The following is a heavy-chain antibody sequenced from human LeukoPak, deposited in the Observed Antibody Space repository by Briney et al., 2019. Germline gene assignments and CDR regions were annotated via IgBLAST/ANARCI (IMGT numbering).Heavy chain of an antibody. J-gene: IGHJ4*02. CDR1: GFIFSNYA. Sequence: PGGSLRPSCAASGFIFSNYAMTWVRQAPGKGLEYVSTINAVDTNTYYADSVKGRFTVSRDNSKNTLYLQLNSLRADDTAVYYCAKQFLDRNWGQGTLVIVSS. CDR2: INAVDTNT. CDR3: AKQFLDRN. V-gene: IGHV3-23*01.